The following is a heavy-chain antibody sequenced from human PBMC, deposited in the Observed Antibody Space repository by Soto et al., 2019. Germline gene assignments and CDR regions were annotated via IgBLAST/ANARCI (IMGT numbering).Heavy chain of an antibody. Sequence: GGSLRLSCAASGFTFSSYGMHWVRQAPGKGLEWVAVIWYDGSNKYYADSVKGRFTISRDNSKNTLYLQMNSLRAEDTAVYYCARDSVSWDPVRNWFDPWGQGTLVTVSS. CDR1: GFTFSSYG. D-gene: IGHD1-26*01. CDR3: ARDSVSWDPVRNWFDP. V-gene: IGHV3-33*01. J-gene: IGHJ5*02. CDR2: IWYDGSNK.